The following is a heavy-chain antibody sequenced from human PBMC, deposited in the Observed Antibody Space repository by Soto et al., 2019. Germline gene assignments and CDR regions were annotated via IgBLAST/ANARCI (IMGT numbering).Heavy chain of an antibody. CDR2: INHSGST. V-gene: IGHV4-34*01. Sequence: QVQLQQWGAGLLKPSETLSLTCAVYGGSFSGYYWSWIRQPPGKGLEWIREINHSGSTNYNPSLKGRVTISVDTSKNQFSLKLSSVTAADTAVYSCARGRGIAARRGRRVDPWGQGTLVTVSS. CDR1: GGSFSGYY. CDR3: ARGRGIAARRGRRVDP. D-gene: IGHD6-6*01. J-gene: IGHJ5*02.